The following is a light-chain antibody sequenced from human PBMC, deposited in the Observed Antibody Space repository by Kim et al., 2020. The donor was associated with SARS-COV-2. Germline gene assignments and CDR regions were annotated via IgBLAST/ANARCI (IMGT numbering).Light chain of an antibody. CDR1: SSDVGGYNY. CDR3: SSYTSSSTRA. Sequence: QSALTQPASESGSPGQSITISCTGTSSDVGGYNYVSWYQQHPGKAPKLMIYDVSNRPSGVSNRLSGSKSGNTASLTISGLQAEDEADYYCSSYTSSSTRAFGAWTKLTVL. V-gene: IGLV2-14*03. J-gene: IGLJ3*02. CDR2: DVS.